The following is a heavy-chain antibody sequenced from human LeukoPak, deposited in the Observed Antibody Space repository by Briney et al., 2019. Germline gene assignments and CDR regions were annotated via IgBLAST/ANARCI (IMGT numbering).Heavy chain of an antibody. CDR3: AEDKSLAAYTLDY. CDR2: ISGSGDTT. V-gene: IGHV3-23*01. D-gene: IGHD6-6*01. J-gene: IGHJ4*02. CDR1: GFTPSNNA. Sequence: PGGSLRLSCAASGFTPSNNAMSWVRQAPGKGLEWVSGISGSGDTTYYADSVKGRLTISRDNSKNMLYLQMNSLRAEDTAVYYCAEDKSLAAYTLDYWGQGTLVTVSS.